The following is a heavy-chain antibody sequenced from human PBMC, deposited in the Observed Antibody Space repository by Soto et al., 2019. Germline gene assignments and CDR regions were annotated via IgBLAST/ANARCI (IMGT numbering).Heavy chain of an antibody. CDR2: IYHSGST. V-gene: IGHV4-4*02. Sequence: SETLSLTCAVSSGSISSSNWWSWVRQPPGKGLEWIGEIYHSGSTNYNPSLKSRVTISVDKSKNQFSLKLSSVTAADTAVYYCARRYCSSTSCYRIDYWGQGTLVTVSS. D-gene: IGHD2-2*01. J-gene: IGHJ4*02. CDR1: SGSISSSNW. CDR3: ARRYCSSTSCYRIDY.